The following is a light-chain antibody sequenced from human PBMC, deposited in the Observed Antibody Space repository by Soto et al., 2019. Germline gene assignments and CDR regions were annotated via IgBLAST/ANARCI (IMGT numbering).Light chain of an antibody. J-gene: IGLJ3*02. CDR1: SSDVGVYNY. Sequence: QSALTQPPSASGSPGQSVPISCTGTSSDVGVYNYVSWYQQHTGKAPKLVIYEVTKRPSGVPDRFSGSKSANTASLTVSGLQAEDGADYYCSSFASSNTWVFGGRTKLTVL. V-gene: IGLV2-8*01. CDR2: EVT. CDR3: SSFASSNTWV.